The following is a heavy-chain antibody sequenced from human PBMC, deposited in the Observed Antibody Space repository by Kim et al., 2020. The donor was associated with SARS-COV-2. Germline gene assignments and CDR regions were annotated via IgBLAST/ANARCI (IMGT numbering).Heavy chain of an antibody. Sequence: SQTLSLTCAISGDSVSTNRAAWNWIRQSPSRGLEWLGRTYYRSKWYNDDAESVKSRITITPDTSKNQFSLQLSSVTPEDTAVYYCARSSVPVAGTFDYWSQGTLVTVSS. D-gene: IGHD6-19*01. J-gene: IGHJ4*02. CDR2: TYYRSKWYN. CDR3: ARSSVPVAGTFDY. V-gene: IGHV6-1*01. CDR1: GDSVSTNRAA.